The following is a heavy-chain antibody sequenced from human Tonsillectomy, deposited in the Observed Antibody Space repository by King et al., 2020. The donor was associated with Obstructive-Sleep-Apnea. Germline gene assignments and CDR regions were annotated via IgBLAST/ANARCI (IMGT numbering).Heavy chain of an antibody. CDR1: GFTFSSYA. CDR2: ISGSGGST. CDR3: AKDPNYYESKGFLEVPYFGY. J-gene: IGHJ4*02. V-gene: IGHV3-23*04. D-gene: IGHD3-22*01. Sequence: VQLVESGGDLVQPGGSLRLSCAASGFTFSSYAMSWVRQAPGKGLEWVSGISGSGGSTYHADSVKGRFTISRDNSKNTLYLQMNSLRAEDTAVYYCAKDPNYYESKGFLEVPYFGYWGQGTLVTVSS.